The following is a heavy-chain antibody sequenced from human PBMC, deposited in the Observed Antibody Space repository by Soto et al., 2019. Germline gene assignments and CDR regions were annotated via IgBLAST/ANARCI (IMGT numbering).Heavy chain of an antibody. CDR3: TTLALLYSGMDV. V-gene: IGHV3-15*01. D-gene: IGHD3-3*02. J-gene: IGHJ6*02. CDR1: GFAFSHAW. Sequence: GGSLRLSCAASGFAFSHAWMSWVRRVPGKGLEWIGRIQSKIDNGTTDYAAPLKERFIISRDDSKNTVFLQINNLRTEDTAVYYCTTLALLYSGMDVWGQGTTVTVS. CDR2: IQSKIDNGTT.